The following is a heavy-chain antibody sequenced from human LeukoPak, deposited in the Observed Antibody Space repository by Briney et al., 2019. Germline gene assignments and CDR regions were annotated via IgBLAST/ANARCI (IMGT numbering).Heavy chain of an antibody. J-gene: IGHJ6*02. V-gene: IGHV4-59*08. Sequence: PSETLSLTCTVSGGSMRNYYWSWIRQPPGKGLEWIGYIYYDGSTDYNPSLKSRVTISVDTSKNQLSLELRSVTAADTAVYYCARELWNYYYYGMDVWGQGTTVTVSS. CDR3: ARELWNYYYYGMDV. CDR2: IYYDGST. CDR1: GGSMRNYY. D-gene: IGHD1-7*01.